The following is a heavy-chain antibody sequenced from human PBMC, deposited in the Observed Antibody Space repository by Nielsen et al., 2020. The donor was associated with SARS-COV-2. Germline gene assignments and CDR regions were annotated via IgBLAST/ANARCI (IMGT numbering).Heavy chain of an antibody. CDR2: INPYSGGT. Sequence: ASVKVSCKASGGTFSSYTISWVRQAPGQGLEWMGRINPYSGGTNYAQKFQGTVTMTGDASISTVYMELTSDDTAVYYCARARATIFGLVMSYGMDVWGQGTTVAVSS. CDR1: GGTFSSYT. V-gene: IGHV1-2*06. D-gene: IGHD3/OR15-3a*01. CDR3: ARARATIFGLVMSYGMDV. J-gene: IGHJ6*02.